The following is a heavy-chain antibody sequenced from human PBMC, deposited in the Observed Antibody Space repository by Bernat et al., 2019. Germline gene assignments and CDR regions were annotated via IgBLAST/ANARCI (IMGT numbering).Heavy chain of an antibody. Sequence: QVQLVESGGGVVQPGRSLRLSCAASGFTFSSYGMHWVRQAPGKGLEWVAVIWYDGSNKYYADSVKGRSTISRDNSKNTLYLQMNSLRAEDTAVYYCARGPQAGPFDYWGQGTLVTVSS. CDR2: IWYDGSNK. J-gene: IGHJ4*02. CDR3: ARGPQAGPFDY. CDR1: GFTFSSYG. V-gene: IGHV3-33*01. D-gene: IGHD6-19*01.